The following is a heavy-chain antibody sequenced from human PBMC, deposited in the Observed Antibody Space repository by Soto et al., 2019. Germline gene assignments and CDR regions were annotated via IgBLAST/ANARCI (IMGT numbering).Heavy chain of an antibody. CDR2: IIPIFGTA. CDR1: GGTFSSYA. CDR3: ARDDSSSTYYYYYGMDV. D-gene: IGHD6-6*01. Sequence: QVQLVQSGAEVTKPGSSVKVSCKASGGTFSSYAISWGRQAPGQGLEWMGGIIPIFGTANYAQKFQGRVTITADESTSTAYMELRSMRSEDTAVYYCARDDSSSTYYYYYGMDVWGQGTTVTVSS. J-gene: IGHJ6*02. V-gene: IGHV1-69*01.